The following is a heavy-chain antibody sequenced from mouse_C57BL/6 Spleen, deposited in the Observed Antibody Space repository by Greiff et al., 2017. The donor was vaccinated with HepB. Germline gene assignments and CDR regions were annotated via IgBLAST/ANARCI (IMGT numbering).Heavy chain of an antibody. V-gene: IGHV5-9*01. D-gene: IGHD4-1*01. CDR3: ARHLTGPNWYFDV. Sequence: EVMLVESGGGLVKPGGSLKLSCAASGFTFSSYTMSWVRQTPEKRLEWVATISGGGGNTYYPDSVKGRFTISRDNAKNTLYLQMSSLRSEDTALYYCARHLTGPNWYFDVWGTGTTVTVSS. CDR1: GFTFSSYT. J-gene: IGHJ1*03. CDR2: ISGGGGNT.